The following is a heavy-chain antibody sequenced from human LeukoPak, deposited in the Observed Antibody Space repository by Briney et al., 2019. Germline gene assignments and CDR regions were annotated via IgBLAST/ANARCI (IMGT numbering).Heavy chain of an antibody. CDR2: INPNSGGT. D-gene: IGHD5-18*01. CDR1: GYTFTGYY. J-gene: IGHJ6*02. CDR3: ARVRGDTGDYYYYGMDV. V-gene: IGHV1-2*02. Sequence: ASVKVSCKTSGYTFTGYYMHWVRQAPGQGLEWMGWINPNSGGTNYAQKFQGRVTMTRDTSISTAYMELSRLRSDDTAVYHCARVRGDTGDYYYYGMDVWGQGTTVTVSS.